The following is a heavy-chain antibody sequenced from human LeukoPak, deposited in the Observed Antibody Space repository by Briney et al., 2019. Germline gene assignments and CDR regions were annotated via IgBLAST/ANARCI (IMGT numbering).Heavy chain of an antibody. CDR1: GGSISSYY. CDR3: ARDDGDYYYYYMDV. CDR2: IYYSGST. J-gene: IGHJ6*03. D-gene: IGHD4-17*01. Sequence: TSETLSLTCTVSGGSISSYYWSWIRQPPGKGLEWIGYIYYSGSTNYNPSLKSRVTISVDTSKNQFSLKLSSVTAADTAVYYCARDDGDYYYYYMDVWGKGTTVTVSS. V-gene: IGHV4-59*01.